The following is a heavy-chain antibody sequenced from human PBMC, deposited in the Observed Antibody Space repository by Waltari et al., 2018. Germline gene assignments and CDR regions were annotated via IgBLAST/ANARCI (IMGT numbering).Heavy chain of an antibody. V-gene: IGHV3-23*01. CDR3: AKPSLDY. CDR2: LSDSGGST. Sequence: EVHLLESGGGLVQPGGSLRLSCVASGFTFSSYAMSWVRQAPGKGLGWVSTLSDSGGSTNSADSVKGRFTISRDDSKNTLYLQMNSLRAEDTAVYYCAKPSLDYWGQGTLVTVSS. J-gene: IGHJ4*02. CDR1: GFTFSSYA.